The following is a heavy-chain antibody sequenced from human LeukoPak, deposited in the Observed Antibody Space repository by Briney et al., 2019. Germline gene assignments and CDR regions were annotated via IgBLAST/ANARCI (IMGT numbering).Heavy chain of an antibody. D-gene: IGHD6-19*01. V-gene: IGHV3-7*01. CDR3: AKCSTPGYTSGWCNWIDL. Sequence: PGGSLRLSCAAPGFSFSSNWMGWVRQAPGKGLEWVAHIKRDGSQKYYLDSVKGRFTISRDNAKNSLYLQMNSLRVEDTAVYYCAKCSTPGYTSGWCNWIDLWGQGTLVTVSS. CDR1: GFSFSSNW. CDR2: IKRDGSQK. J-gene: IGHJ5*02.